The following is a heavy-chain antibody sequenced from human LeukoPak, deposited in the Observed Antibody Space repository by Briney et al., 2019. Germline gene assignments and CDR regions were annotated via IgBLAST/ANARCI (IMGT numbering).Heavy chain of an antibody. V-gene: IGHV1-18*01. J-gene: IGHJ5*02. CDR1: GYTFTSYG. Sequence: GASVKVSCKASGYTFTSYGISWVRQAPGQGLEWMGWISAYNGNTNYAQQLQGRVTITTDTSTSTAYMELRSLRSDDTAVYYCARDVITMVRGVISRWFDPWGQGTLVTVSS. CDR3: ARDVITMVRGVISRWFDP. D-gene: IGHD3-10*01. CDR2: ISAYNGNT.